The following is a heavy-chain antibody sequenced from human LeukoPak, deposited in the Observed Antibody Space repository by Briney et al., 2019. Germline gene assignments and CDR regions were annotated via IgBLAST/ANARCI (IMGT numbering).Heavy chain of an antibody. J-gene: IGHJ6*03. CDR3: ARSRYDHYYMDV. CDR1: GFTFTNYW. Sequence: GGSLRLSCAASGFTFTNYWMHWVRQAPGKGLVWVSRVLSDGSRISYADSVKGRFTISRDNSKNSLYLQMNSLRAEDTAVYYCARSRYDHYYMDVWGKGTTVTVSS. V-gene: IGHV3-74*01. CDR2: VLSDGSRI.